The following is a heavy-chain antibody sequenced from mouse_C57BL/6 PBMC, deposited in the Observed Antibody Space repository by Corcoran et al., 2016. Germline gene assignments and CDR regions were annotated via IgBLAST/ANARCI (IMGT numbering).Heavy chain of an antibody. J-gene: IGHJ4*01. D-gene: IGHD1-1*01. V-gene: IGHV1-26*01. CDR3: ARYTHYYGSSHAMDY. Sequence: EVQLQQSGPELVKPGASVKISCKASGYTFTDYYMNWVKQSHGKSLEWIGDINPNNGGTSYNQKFKGKATLTVDKSSSTAYMELRSLTSEDSAVYYCARYTHYYGSSHAMDYWGQGTSVTVSS. CDR2: INPNNGGT. CDR1: GYTFTDYY.